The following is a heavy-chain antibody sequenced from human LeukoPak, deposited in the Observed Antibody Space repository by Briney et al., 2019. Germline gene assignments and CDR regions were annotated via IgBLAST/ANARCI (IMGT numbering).Heavy chain of an antibody. Sequence: ASVKVSCKASGGTFSSYAISWVRQAPGQGLEWMGGIIPIFGTANYAQKFQGRVTITADESTSTAYMELSSLRSEDTAVYYCARADIVVVPAAIRGGFDYWGPGTLVTVSS. CDR1: GGTFSSYA. V-gene: IGHV1-69*01. J-gene: IGHJ4*02. CDR2: IIPIFGTA. CDR3: ARADIVVVPAAIRGGFDY. D-gene: IGHD2-2*02.